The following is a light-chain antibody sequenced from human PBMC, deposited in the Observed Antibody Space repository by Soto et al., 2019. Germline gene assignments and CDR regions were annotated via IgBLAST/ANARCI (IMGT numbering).Light chain of an antibody. CDR2: DVS. J-gene: IGLJ3*02. V-gene: IGLV2-14*03. Sequence: QSVLTQPASVSGSPGQSITISCTGTSSDVGRYNYVSWYQQHPGTAPKLMIYDVSIRPSGVSDRFSGSKSGNTASLTISGLQAEDEADYYCSSYTSSSTVVFGGGTQLTVL. CDR3: SSYTSSSTVV. CDR1: SSDVGRYNY.